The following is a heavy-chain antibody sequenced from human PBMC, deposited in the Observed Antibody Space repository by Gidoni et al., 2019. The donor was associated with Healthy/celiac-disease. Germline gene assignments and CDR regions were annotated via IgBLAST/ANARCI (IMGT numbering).Heavy chain of an antibody. J-gene: IGHJ5*02. CDR2: IDWDDDK. V-gene: IGHV2-70*01. CDR1: GFSLSPSGMC. D-gene: IGHD3-10*01. Sequence: QVTLRESGPALVKPTQTLTLPCTFSGFSLSPSGMCVSWIRQPPGKALEWLALIDWDDDKYYSTSLKTRLTISKDTSKNQVVLTMTNMDPVDTATYYCARILYGSGSNWFDPWGQGTLVTVSS. CDR3: ARILYGSGSNWFDP.